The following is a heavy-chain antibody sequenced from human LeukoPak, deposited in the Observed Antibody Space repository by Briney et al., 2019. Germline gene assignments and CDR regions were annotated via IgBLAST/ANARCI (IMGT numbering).Heavy chain of an antibody. D-gene: IGHD3-10*01. V-gene: IGHV3-21*01. CDR1: GFTFSSYS. CDR3: PSSTGSLHDAFEI. J-gene: IGHJ3*02. Sequence: GGSLRLSCAASGFTFSSYSMNWVRQAPGKGLEWVSSISSSSSYIYYADSVKGRFTISRDNAKNSLYLQMNSLRAEDTAVYYCPSSTGSLHDAFEIWAQGTMFIVVS. CDR2: ISSSSSYI.